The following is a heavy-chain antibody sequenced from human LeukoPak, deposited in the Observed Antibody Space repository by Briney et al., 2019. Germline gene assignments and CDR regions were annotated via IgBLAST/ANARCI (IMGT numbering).Heavy chain of an antibody. Sequence: ASVKVSCKASGYTFTSYYMHWVRQAPGQGLEWMGIINPSGGSTSYAQKFQGRATITRNTSISTAYMELSSLRSEDTAVYYCARGMELLDFDYWGQGTLVTVSS. CDR3: ARGMELLDFDY. J-gene: IGHJ4*02. CDR1: GYTFTSYY. CDR2: INPSGGST. V-gene: IGHV1-46*01. D-gene: IGHD1-26*01.